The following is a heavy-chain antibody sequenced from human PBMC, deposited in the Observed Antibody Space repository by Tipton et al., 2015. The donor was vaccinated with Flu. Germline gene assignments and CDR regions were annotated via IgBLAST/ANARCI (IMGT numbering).Heavy chain of an antibody. CDR3: SRDFCSGGFCYPDY. Sequence: TLSLTCTVSGGSISTYYWSWIRQPPGKGLEWIGRIYTTGSTTYNPSLKSRVTISLDTSKNQFSLKLSSVTAADTAVYYCSRDFCSGGFCYPDYWGQGTLVTVSS. D-gene: IGHD2-15*01. CDR2: IYTTGST. J-gene: IGHJ4*02. V-gene: IGHV4-4*09. CDR1: GGSISTYY.